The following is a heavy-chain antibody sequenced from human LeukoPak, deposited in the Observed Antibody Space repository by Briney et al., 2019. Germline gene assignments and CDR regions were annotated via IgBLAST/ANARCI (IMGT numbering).Heavy chain of an antibody. CDR1: GYTFTSYG. CDR2: ISAYNGNT. D-gene: IGHD3-10*01. V-gene: IGHV1-18*01. CDR3: ARGPRVTMIRGGQWHSYMDV. J-gene: IGHJ6*03. Sequence: EASVKVSCKASGYTFTSYGISWVRQAPGQGLEWMGWISAYNGNTIYAQKLQGRVTMTTDTSTSTAYMELSSLRSEDTAVYYCARGPRVTMIRGGQWHSYMDVWGKGTTVTISS.